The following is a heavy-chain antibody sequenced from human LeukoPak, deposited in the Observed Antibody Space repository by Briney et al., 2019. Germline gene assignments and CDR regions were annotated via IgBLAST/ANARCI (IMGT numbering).Heavy chain of an antibody. J-gene: IGHJ4*02. CDR3: ARDDSSSWSGGVDY. V-gene: IGHV3-23*01. D-gene: IGHD6-13*01. Sequence: PGGSLRLSCAASGFTFSSYAMSWVRQAPGKGLEWVSGISGSGGITHYADSVKGRFTISRDNSKNTLYLQMNSLRAEDTAVYYCARDDSSSWSGGVDYWGQGTLVTVSS. CDR2: ISGSGGIT. CDR1: GFTFSSYA.